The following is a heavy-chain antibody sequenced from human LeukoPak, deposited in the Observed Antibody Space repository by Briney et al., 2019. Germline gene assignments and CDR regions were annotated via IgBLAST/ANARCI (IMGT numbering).Heavy chain of an antibody. CDR3: ARAQSTYCGGDCYFQYYFDY. D-gene: IGHD2-21*02. CDR1: GYTFTSYA. CDR2: INAGNGNT. Sequence: GASVKVSCKASGYTFTSYAMHWVRQAPGQRLEWMGWINAGNGNTKYSQEFQGRVTITTDTSTSTAYMELRSLRSDDTAVYYCARAQSTYCGGDCYFQYYFDYWGQGTLVTVSS. V-gene: IGHV1-3*01. J-gene: IGHJ4*02.